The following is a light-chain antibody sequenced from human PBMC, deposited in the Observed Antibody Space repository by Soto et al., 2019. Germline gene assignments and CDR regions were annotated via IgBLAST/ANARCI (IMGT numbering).Light chain of an antibody. J-gene: IGLJ3*02. CDR3: GACDRNTRV. Sequence: QPVLTQSSSASASLGSSVKLTCTLSSGHSSYIIAWHQQQPGKAPRYLMKLEGSGSYNTGSGVPDRFSGSSSGADRYLTISHPQVEDEDDYDCGACDRNTRVFGGGTKLTVL. V-gene: IGLV4-60*02. CDR2: LEGSGSY. CDR1: SGHSSYI.